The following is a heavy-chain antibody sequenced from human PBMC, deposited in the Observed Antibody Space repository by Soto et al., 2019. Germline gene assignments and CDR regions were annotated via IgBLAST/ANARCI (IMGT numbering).Heavy chain of an antibody. CDR3: AGEGQEPYYYYGMDV. CDR2: ISGYNGNT. V-gene: IGHV1-18*01. D-gene: IGHD1-26*01. Sequence: QVQVVQSGDEVKKPGASVKVSCKASGYTFTNYGFSWVRQAPGQGLEWMGWISGYNGNTKYAEKFQGRVTMTTDTSTSTAHMELRSLRSDDTAVYYCAGEGQEPYYYYGMDVWGQGTAVTVSS. J-gene: IGHJ6*02. CDR1: GYTFTNYG.